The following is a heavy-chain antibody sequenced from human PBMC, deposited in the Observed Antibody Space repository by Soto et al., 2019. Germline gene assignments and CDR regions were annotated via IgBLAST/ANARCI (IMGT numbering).Heavy chain of an antibody. V-gene: IGHV1-18*01. Sequence: ASVKVSCKASGYTFTSYGISWVRQAPGQGLEWMGWISAYNGNTNYAQKLQGRVTMTTDTSTSTAYVELRSLTSDDTAVYYCASGRAVLRWFDPWGHAKLVTVS. J-gene: IGHJ5*02. CDR1: GYTFTSYG. D-gene: IGHD2-8*01. CDR3: ASGRAVLRWFDP. CDR2: ISAYNGNT.